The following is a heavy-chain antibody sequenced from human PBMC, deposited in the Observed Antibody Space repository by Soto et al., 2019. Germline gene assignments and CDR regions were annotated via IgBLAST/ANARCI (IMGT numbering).Heavy chain of an antibody. J-gene: IGHJ3*02. CDR2: IYYSGST. Sequence: SETLSLTCTVSGVNIRSGDYYWSWIRQPPGKGLEWIGYIYYSGSTYYNPSLKSRVTISVDTSKNQFSLKLSSVTAADTAVYYCARDMSEWGYDYVWGSYPTTDAFDIWGQGTMVTVSS. CDR1: GVNIRSGDYY. D-gene: IGHD3-16*02. V-gene: IGHV4-30-4*01. CDR3: ARDMSEWGYDYVWGSYPTTDAFDI.